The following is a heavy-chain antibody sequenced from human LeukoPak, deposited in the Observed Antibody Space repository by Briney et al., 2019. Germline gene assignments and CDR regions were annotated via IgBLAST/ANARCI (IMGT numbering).Heavy chain of an antibody. CDR3: ARGYSGYDYT. V-gene: IGHV4-38-2*02. Sequence: SETLSLTCTVSGYSISSGYYWGWIRQPPGQGLEWIGSIYHSGSTYYNPSLKSRVTISVDTSKNQFSLKLSSVTAADTAVYYCARGYSGYDYTWGQGTLVTVSS. J-gene: IGHJ4*02. CDR1: GYSISSGYY. CDR2: IYHSGST. D-gene: IGHD5-12*01.